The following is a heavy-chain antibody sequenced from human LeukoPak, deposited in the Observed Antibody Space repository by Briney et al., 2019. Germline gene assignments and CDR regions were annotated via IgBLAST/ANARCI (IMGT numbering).Heavy chain of an antibody. CDR3: AREGWGPYASDFGMDV. CDR2: ISGSGSTI. Sequence: PGGSLRLSCAASGFTFSSYAMSWVRQAPGKGLEWVSAISGSGSTIYYADSVKGRFTISRDNAKNSLYLQMNSLRAEDTAVYYCAREGWGPYASDFGMDVWGQGTTVTVSS. V-gene: IGHV3-23*01. D-gene: IGHD3-3*01. J-gene: IGHJ6*02. CDR1: GFTFSSYA.